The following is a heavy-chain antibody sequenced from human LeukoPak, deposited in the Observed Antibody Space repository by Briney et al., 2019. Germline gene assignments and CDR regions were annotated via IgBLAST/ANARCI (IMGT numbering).Heavy chain of an antibody. Sequence: PSETLSLTCTVSAGSISSYYWSWIRQPPGKGLEWIGYIYYSGSTNYNPSLKGEVTISVDTTKNQFSLNLSSVTAADTAVYYSAQRGTIFGGLFGFAPWGQGTLVTVSS. CDR1: AGSISSYY. J-gene: IGHJ5*02. D-gene: IGHD3-3*01. V-gene: IGHV4-59*01. CDR3: AQRGTIFGGLFGFAP. CDR2: IYYSGST.